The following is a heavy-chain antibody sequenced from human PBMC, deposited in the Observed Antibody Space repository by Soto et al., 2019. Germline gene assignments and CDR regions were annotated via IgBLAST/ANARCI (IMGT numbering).Heavy chain of an antibody. J-gene: IGHJ2*01. V-gene: IGHV1-69*01. D-gene: IGHD2-2*01. CDR2: IIPIFGTA. CDR3: ARCFSCPSSYGYFDL. Sequence: QVQLVQSGAEVKKPGSSVKVSCKASGGTFSSYAISWVRQAPGQGLEWMGGIIPIFGTANYAQKFQGRVTMTADESRSTGYMELSSLRFEVTAVYYCARCFSCPSSYGYFDLWGRGTLVSVSP. CDR1: GGTFSSYA.